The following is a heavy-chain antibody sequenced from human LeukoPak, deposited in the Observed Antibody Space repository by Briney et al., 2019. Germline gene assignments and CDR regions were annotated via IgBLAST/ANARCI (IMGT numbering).Heavy chain of an antibody. Sequence: GGSLRLSCAASGFTFSVYSMNWVRQAPGKGLEWVSSISSSSSYIYYADSVKGRFTISRDNAKNSLYLQMNSLRAEDTAVYYCARGGYSGYDRGYYYGMDVWGQGTTVTVSS. CDR1: GFTFSVYS. CDR3: ARGGYSGYDRGYYYGMDV. J-gene: IGHJ6*02. D-gene: IGHD5-12*01. V-gene: IGHV3-21*01. CDR2: ISSSSSYI.